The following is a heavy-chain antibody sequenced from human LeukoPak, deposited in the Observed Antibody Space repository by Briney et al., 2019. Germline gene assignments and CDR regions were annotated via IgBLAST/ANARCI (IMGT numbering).Heavy chain of an antibody. J-gene: IGHJ4*02. CDR3: ARRKTLFWYFDY. V-gene: IGHV4-38-2*01. D-gene: IGHD3-3*01. Sequence: SETLSLTCAVSGYSISSGYFWDWIRQSPGKGLEWIGNIYSSGSTYYNPSLKSRVTISVDTSKNQFSLSLNSVTAADTAVYYCARRKTLFWYFDYWGQGTLVTVSS. CDR1: GYSISSGYF. CDR2: IYSSGST.